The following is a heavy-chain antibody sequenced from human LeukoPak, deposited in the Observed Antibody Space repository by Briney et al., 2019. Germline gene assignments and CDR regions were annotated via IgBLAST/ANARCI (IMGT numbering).Heavy chain of an antibody. CDR1: GGSFSGYY. D-gene: IGHD3-22*01. J-gene: IGHJ4*02. V-gene: IGHV4-34*01. CDR3: ARAYYYDSSGYYCFDY. Sequence: PSETLSLTCAVYGGSFSGYYWSWIRQPPGKGLEWIGEINHSGSTNYNPSLKSRVTISVDTSKNQFSLKLSSVTAADTAVYYCARAYYYDSSGYYCFDYWGQGTLVTVSS. CDR2: INHSGST.